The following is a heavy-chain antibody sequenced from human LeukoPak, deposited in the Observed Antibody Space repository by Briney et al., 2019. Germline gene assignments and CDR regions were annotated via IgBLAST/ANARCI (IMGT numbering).Heavy chain of an antibody. J-gene: IGHJ4*02. CDR2: ISGSGGST. Sequence: GGSLRLSCAASGFTFSSYAMSWVRQAPGKGLEWVSAISGSGGSTYYAGSVKGRFTISRDNSKNTLYLQMNSLRAEDTAVYYCAKDWESTVTPADYWGQGTLVTVSS. D-gene: IGHD4-17*01. CDR3: AKDWESTVTPADY. CDR1: GFTFSSYA. V-gene: IGHV3-23*01.